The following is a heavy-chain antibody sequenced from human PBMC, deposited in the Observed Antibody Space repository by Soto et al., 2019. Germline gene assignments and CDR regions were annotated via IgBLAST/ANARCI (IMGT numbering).Heavy chain of an antibody. V-gene: IGHV4-61*08. Sequence: PSETLSLTCTVSGGSISSGDYYWSWIRQPPGKGLEWIGYIYYSGSTNYNPSLKSRVTISVDTSKNQFSLKLSSVTAADTAVYYCARCLVTAIGACFDPWGQGTLVTVSP. J-gene: IGHJ5*02. CDR2: IYYSGST. CDR3: ARCLVTAIGACFDP. CDR1: GGSISSGDYY. D-gene: IGHD2-21*02.